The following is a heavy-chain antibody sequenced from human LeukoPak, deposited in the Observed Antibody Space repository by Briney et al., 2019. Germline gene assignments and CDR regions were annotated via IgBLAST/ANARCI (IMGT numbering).Heavy chain of an antibody. J-gene: IGHJ4*02. CDR1: GFTFDDYA. V-gene: IGHV3-9*01. Sequence: GGSLRLSCAAPGFTFDDYAMHWVRQAPGKGLEWVSGISWNSGSIGYADSVKGRFTISRDNAKNSLYLQMNSLRAEDTALYYCATLGKVLPYFDYWGQGALVTVSS. D-gene: IGHD2/OR15-2a*01. CDR3: ATLGKVLPYFDY. CDR2: ISWNSGSI.